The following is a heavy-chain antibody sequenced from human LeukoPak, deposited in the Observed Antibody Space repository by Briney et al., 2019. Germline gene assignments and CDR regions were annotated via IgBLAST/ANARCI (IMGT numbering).Heavy chain of an antibody. CDR2: IYYSGST. J-gene: IGHJ6*03. D-gene: IGHD2-2*02. V-gene: IGHV4-59*01. CDR1: GGSISSYY. CDR3: ARASVCSSTSCYTRYYYYYMDV. Sequence: SETPSLTCTVSGGSISSYYWSWIRQPPGKGLGWIGYIYYSGSTNYNPSLKSRVTISVDTSKNQFSLKLSSVTAADTAVYYCARASVCSSTSCYTRYYYYYMDVWGKGTTVTISS.